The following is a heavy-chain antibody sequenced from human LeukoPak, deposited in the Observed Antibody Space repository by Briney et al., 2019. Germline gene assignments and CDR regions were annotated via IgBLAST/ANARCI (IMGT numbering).Heavy chain of an antibody. J-gene: IGHJ6*02. CDR2: IKQDGSKI. CDR1: GFTFSTFP. Sequence: GGSLRLSCQASGFTFSTFPMSWVRQAPGKGLEWVANIKQDGSKIYYVDSVKGRFTISRDNAKNSLYLQMNSLRAEDTAVYYCARAMDVRGQGTTVTVSS. CDR3: ARAMDV. V-gene: IGHV3-7*03.